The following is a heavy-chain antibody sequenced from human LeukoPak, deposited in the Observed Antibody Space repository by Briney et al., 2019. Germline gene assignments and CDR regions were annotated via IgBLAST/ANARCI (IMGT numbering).Heavy chain of an antibody. J-gene: IGHJ3*02. D-gene: IGHD3-16*01. CDR2: IYYSGTT. V-gene: IGHV4-39*01. Sequence: PSETLSLTCTVSGGSISSSSNYWGWIRQPPGKGLEWIGSIYYSGTTYYNSSLKSRVTISVDTSKNQFSLKLSSVTAADTAVYYCASVARGDTDAFDIWGQGTMVTVSS. CDR1: GGSISSSSNY. CDR3: ASVARGDTDAFDI.